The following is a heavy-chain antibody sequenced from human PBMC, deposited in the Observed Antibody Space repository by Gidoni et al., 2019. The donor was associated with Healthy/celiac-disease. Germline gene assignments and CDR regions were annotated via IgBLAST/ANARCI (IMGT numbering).Heavy chain of an antibody. Sequence: EVQLVESGGGLVQPGGSLRLSCAASGCTFSSYYMHWVRQATGKGLVWVSAIGTAGDTYYPGSVKSRFTISRENAKNSLYLQMNSLRAGDTAVYYCARGWSGNYYYYGMDVWGQGTTVTVSS. V-gene: IGHV3-13*01. CDR2: IGTAGDT. D-gene: IGHD3-3*01. CDR1: GCTFSSYY. CDR3: ARGWSGNYYYYGMDV. J-gene: IGHJ6*02.